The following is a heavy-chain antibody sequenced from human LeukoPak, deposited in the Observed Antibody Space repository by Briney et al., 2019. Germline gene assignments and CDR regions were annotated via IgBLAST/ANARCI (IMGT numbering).Heavy chain of an antibody. J-gene: IGHJ4*02. D-gene: IGHD6-13*01. Sequence: GGSLRLSCAASGFTFSSYSMNWVRQAPGKALEWVSSISSSSSYIYYADSVKGRFTISRDNSKNTLYLQMNSLRSEDTAVYYCASAIPFQLVHWGQGTLVTVSS. CDR3: ASAIPFQLVH. CDR1: GFTFSSYS. CDR2: ISSSSSYI. V-gene: IGHV3-21*01.